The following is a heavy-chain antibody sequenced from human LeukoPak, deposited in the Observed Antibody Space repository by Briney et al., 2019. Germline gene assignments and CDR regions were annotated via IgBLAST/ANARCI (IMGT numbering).Heavy chain of an antibody. D-gene: IGHD2-2*01. J-gene: IGHJ6*02. V-gene: IGHV4-34*01. CDR2: INHSGST. CDR3: ARGYCSSTSCYEPPMDV. Sequence: SETLSLTCAVYGGSFSGYYWSWIRQPPGKGLEWIGEINHSGSTNYNPSLKSRVTISVDTSKNHFSLKLSSVTAADTVVYYCARGYCSSTSCYEPPMDVWGQGTTVTVSS. CDR1: GGSFSGYY.